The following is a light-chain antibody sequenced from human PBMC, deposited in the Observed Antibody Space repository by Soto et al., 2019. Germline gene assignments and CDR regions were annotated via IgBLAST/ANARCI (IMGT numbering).Light chain of an antibody. V-gene: IGLV2-23*01. J-gene: IGLJ1*01. CDR1: SSDVGSYNL. CDR2: EGS. Sequence: QSALTQPASVSGSPGQSITISCTGTSSDVGSYNLVSWYQQHPGKAPKLMIYEGSKRPSGVSNRFSGSKSGNTASLTISGLQAADEADYYCCSYAGSSTSYVFGTGTKVTVL. CDR3: CSYAGSSTSYV.